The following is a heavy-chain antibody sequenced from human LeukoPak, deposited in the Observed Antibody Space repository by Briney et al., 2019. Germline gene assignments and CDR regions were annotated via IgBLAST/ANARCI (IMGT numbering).Heavy chain of an antibody. V-gene: IGHV1-8*01. CDR1: GYTFRSYE. Sequence: ASVTVSCKASGYTFRSYEINWVRQAPGQGLEWVGWIHPNSGKTGYAQQFQGRVTMIRDTSTETAFMELSSLKFHDTAIFYCARGHYGGNRYFDIWGQGTLATVSS. CDR3: ARGHYGGNRYFDI. D-gene: IGHD4-23*01. J-gene: IGHJ4*02. CDR2: IHPNSGKT.